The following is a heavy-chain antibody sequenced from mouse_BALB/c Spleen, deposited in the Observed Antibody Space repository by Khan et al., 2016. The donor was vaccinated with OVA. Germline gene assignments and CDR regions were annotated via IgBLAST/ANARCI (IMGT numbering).Heavy chain of an antibody. V-gene: IGHV1-7*01. CDR2: INPSTGYT. CDR3: TILGTTRGWFAY. J-gene: IGHJ3*01. Sequence: QVQLQQSGAELAKPGASVKMSCKASGYTFTTYWMHWVKQRPGQGLEWIGYINPSTGYTEYNQKFKDKATLTADKSYSTAYMQLSSLTSEDSAVYYCTILGTTRGWFAYWGQGTLVTVSA. CDR1: GYTFTTYW. D-gene: IGHD2-14*01.